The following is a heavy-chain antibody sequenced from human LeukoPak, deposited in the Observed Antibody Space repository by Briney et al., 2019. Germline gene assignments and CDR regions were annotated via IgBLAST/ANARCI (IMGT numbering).Heavy chain of an antibody. D-gene: IGHD3-16*01. J-gene: IGHJ4*02. Sequence: GGSLRLSCAASGFTFSTYVMNWFRQAPGKGLEWVSIISVGAEYIFYADSVKGRFTISRDDSNNALYLQMHSLRAEDTALYYCASGPPFVKYFEYWGQGTLVTVSS. CDR3: ASGPPFVKYFEY. V-gene: IGHV3-23*01. CDR1: GFTFSTYV. CDR2: ISVGAEYI.